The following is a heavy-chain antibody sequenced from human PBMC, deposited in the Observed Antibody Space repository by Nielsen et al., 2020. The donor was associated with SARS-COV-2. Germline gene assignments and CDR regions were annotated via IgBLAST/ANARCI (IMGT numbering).Heavy chain of an antibody. CDR2: ISTYNGNT. J-gene: IGHJ6*02. Sequence: ASVKVSCKASGYTFTSYGFSWVRQAPGQGLEWMGWISTYNGNTHYAQNVQGRVTMTTDTSTRTAYMELRGLRSDDTAVYYCAREDYTTSLTYYHGMDVWGQGTTIIVSS. V-gene: IGHV1-18*04. CDR3: AREDYTTSLTYYHGMDV. D-gene: IGHD2/OR15-2a*01. CDR1: GYTFTSYG.